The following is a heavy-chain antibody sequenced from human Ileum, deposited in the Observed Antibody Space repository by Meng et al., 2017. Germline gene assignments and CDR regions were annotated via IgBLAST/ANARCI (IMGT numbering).Heavy chain of an antibody. CDR3: ARENDNWNYFDY. Sequence: QVQLVQSATEVKKVGAPVKVSCTASGYTFRNYPLHWVRQAPGQRPEWMGWINAGNGNIKISQKFQGRITITSDTPATAYMELSSLRSEDTAVYFCARENDNWNYFDYWGQGSLVTVSS. CDR2: INAGNGNI. J-gene: IGHJ4*02. V-gene: IGHV1-3*01. D-gene: IGHD1-1*01. CDR1: GYTFRNYP.